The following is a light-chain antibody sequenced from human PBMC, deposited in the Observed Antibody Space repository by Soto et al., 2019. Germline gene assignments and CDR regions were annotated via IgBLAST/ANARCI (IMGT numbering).Light chain of an antibody. Sequence: EIVLTQSPGTLSLSPGERATLSCRASQSVSRSSLAWYQQKPGQAPRLLIYVASSRATGIPDRFSGSGSGTDFTLTISRLEPEDFAVYYCQQDGSSLFSCGPGTKVDIK. CDR3: QQDGSSLFS. CDR1: QSVSRSS. V-gene: IGKV3-20*01. CDR2: VAS. J-gene: IGKJ3*01.